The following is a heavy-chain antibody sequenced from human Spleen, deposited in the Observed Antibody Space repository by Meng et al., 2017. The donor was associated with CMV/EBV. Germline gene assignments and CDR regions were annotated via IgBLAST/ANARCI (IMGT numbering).Heavy chain of an antibody. Sequence: GGSLRLSCAASGFTFSNAWMSWVRQAPGKGLEWVGRIKSKTDGGTTDYAAPVKGRFTISRDDSKNTLYLQMNSLKTEDTAVYYCTTQYCGGDCYSNYYGMDVWGQGTTDTVSS. D-gene: IGHD2-21*01. CDR2: IKSKTDGGTT. V-gene: IGHV3-15*01. CDR1: GFTFSNAW. CDR3: TTQYCGGDCYSNYYGMDV. J-gene: IGHJ6*02.